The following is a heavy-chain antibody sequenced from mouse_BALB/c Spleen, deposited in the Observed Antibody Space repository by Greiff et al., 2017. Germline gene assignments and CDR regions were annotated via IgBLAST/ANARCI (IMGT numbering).Heavy chain of an antibody. J-gene: IGHJ2*01. CDR2: IYPGSGST. D-gene: IGHD2-14*01. CDR3: TGRGVRDY. V-gene: IGHV1S22*01. Sequence: LLQPGSELVRPGASVKLSCKASGYTFTSYWMHWVKQRPGQGLEWIGTIYPGSGSTNYDEKFKSKATLTVDTSPSTAYMQLSSLTSEDSAVYCCTGRGVRDYWGQGTTLTVSS. CDR1: GYTFTSYW.